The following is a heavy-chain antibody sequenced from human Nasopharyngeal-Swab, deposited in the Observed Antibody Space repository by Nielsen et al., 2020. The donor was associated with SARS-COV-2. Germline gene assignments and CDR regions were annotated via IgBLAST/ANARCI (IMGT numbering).Heavy chain of an antibody. Sequence: GGSLRLSCAASGFTFSSYWMSWVRQAPGKGLEWVANLKQDGSEKYYVDSVKGRFTISRDNAKNSLYLQMSSLRAEDTAVYYCARIGGIAVAADGFDYWGQGTLVTVSS. CDR2: LKQDGSEK. D-gene: IGHD6-19*01. J-gene: IGHJ4*02. CDR3: ARIGGIAVAADGFDY. V-gene: IGHV3-7*05. CDR1: GFTFSSYW.